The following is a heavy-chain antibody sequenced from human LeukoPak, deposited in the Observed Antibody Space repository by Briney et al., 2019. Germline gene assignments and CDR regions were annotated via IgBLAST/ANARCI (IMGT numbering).Heavy chain of an antibody. CDR1: GYSISSGYY. J-gene: IGHJ4*02. Sequence: SETLSLTCAVSGYSISSGYYWGWIRQPPGKGLEWIGSIYHSGSTYYNPSLKSRVTISVGTSKNQFSLKLSSVTAADTAVYYCARGQERIFGVVIIPATFDYWGQGTLVTVSS. CDR3: ARGQERIFGVVIIPATFDY. V-gene: IGHV4-38-2*01. D-gene: IGHD3-3*01. CDR2: IYHSGST.